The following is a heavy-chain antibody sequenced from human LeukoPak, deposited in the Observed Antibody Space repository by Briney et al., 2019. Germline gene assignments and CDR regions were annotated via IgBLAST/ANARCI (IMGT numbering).Heavy chain of an antibody. CDR3: ARVSIQGYYYGMDV. CDR2: ISSSSSYI. D-gene: IGHD5-18*01. Sequence: GGSLRLSCAASGFTFSSYSMNWVRQAPGKGLEWVSSISSSSSYIYYADSVKGRFTISRENAKNSLYLQMNSLRAGDTAVYYCARVSIQGYYYGMDVWGQGTTVTVSS. V-gene: IGHV3-21*01. CDR1: GFTFSSYS. J-gene: IGHJ6*02.